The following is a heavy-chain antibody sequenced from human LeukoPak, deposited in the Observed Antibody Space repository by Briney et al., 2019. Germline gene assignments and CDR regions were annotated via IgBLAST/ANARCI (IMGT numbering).Heavy chain of an antibody. V-gene: IGHV3-66*01. J-gene: IGHJ4*02. CDR1: GFTVSSNY. CDR3: ARDLLHPFDY. Sequence: GGSLRLSCAASGFTVSSNYMSWVRQAPGKGLEWVSVIYSGGSTYYADSVKGRFTISRDNSKNTLYLQMNSLRAEDTAVYCCARDLLHPFDYWGQGTLVTVSS. CDR2: IYSGGST. D-gene: IGHD1-26*01.